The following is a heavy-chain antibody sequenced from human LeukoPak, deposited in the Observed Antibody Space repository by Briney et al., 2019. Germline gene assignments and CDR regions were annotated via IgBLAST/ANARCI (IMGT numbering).Heavy chain of an antibody. V-gene: IGHV1-46*01. CDR3: ARAERFVNLVVEY. Sequence: ASVKVSYKASGYTFTSYYMHWVRQAPGQGLEWMGIINPSGGSTSYAQKFQGRVTMTRDMSTSTVYMELSSLRSEDTAVYYCARAERFVNLVVEYWGQGTLVTVSS. J-gene: IGHJ4*02. CDR1: GYTFTSYY. D-gene: IGHD1-26*01. CDR2: INPSGGST.